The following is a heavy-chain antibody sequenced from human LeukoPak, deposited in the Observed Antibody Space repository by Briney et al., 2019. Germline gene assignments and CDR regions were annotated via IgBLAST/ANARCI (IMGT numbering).Heavy chain of an antibody. J-gene: IGHJ3*02. CDR2: IYYSGST. CDR1: GGSISSGGFY. D-gene: IGHD2-2*01. CDR3: VRGIVVVPAAQGHDAFDI. Sequence: SETLSLTCTVSGGSISSGGFYWSWIRQHPGKGLEWIGYIYYSGSTYYNPSLKSGVTISVDTSKNQFSLKLSSVTAADTAVYYCVRGIVVVPAAQGHDAFDIWGQGTMVTVSS. V-gene: IGHV4-31*03.